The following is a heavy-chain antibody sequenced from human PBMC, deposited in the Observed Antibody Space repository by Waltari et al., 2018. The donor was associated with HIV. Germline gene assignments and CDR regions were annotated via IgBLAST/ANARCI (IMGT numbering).Heavy chain of an antibody. V-gene: IGHV5-51*01. Sequence: EVQLVQSGAEVKKPGESLKISCKGSGYSFTNYWIGWVSQMPGKGLEWMGIIYPGDTDTRYSPSFQGQVTMSAGKSISTAYLQLSSLKASDTAMYYCARRGMAAAGTGAGAVDYWGQGTLVTVSS. J-gene: IGHJ4*02. D-gene: IGHD6-13*01. CDR2: IYPGDTDT. CDR3: ARRGMAAAGTGAGAVDY. CDR1: GYSFTNYW.